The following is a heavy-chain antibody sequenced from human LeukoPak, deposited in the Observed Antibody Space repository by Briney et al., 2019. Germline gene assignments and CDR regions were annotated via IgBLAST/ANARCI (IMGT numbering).Heavy chain of an antibody. CDR1: GFTFSSFG. CDR3: ARGWGGLGWFFDY. J-gene: IGHJ4*02. CDR2: IWYDGSAK. Sequence: GGSLRLSCAASGFTFSSFGTHWVRQAPGRGLEWVAIIWYDGSAKYFADSVKGRFTVSRDNSKNTLYLQMNSLRAEDTAVYYCARGWGGLGWFFDYWGQGTLVTVSS. V-gene: IGHV3-33*01. D-gene: IGHD4-23*01.